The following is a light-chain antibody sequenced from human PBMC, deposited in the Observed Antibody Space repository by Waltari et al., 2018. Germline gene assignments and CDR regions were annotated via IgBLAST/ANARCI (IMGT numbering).Light chain of an antibody. V-gene: IGLV2-14*03. CDR2: DVT. Sequence: QSALTQPASVSGSPGQSITISCTGTDSDVGAYNYVSGYQQHPGKPPELMIYDVTNRPSGVSNRFSGSKSGNTASLTISGLQAEDEADYYCSSYTSGSLWVFGGGTKLTVL. CDR3: SSYTSGSLWV. J-gene: IGLJ3*02. CDR1: DSDVGAYNY.